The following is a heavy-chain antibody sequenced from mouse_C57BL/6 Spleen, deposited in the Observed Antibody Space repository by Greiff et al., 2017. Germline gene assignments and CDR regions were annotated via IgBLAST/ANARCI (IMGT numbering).Heavy chain of an antibody. D-gene: IGHD4-1*01. J-gene: IGHJ2*01. CDR1: GFTFSSYG. Sequence: EVQVVESGGDLVKPGGSLKLSCAASGFTFSSYGMSWVRQTPDKRLEWVATISSGGSYSYYPDSVKGRFTISRDNAKNTLYLQMSSLKSEDTAVYYCARHLNCDYFDYWGQGTTLTVSS. V-gene: IGHV5-6*01. CDR3: ARHLNCDYFDY. CDR2: ISSGGSYS.